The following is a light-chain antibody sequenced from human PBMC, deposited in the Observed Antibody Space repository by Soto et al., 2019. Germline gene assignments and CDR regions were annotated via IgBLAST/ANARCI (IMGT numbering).Light chain of an antibody. V-gene: IGKV3-15*01. CDR2: GAS. J-gene: IGKJ1*01. CDR1: QSVSRSY. Sequence: EIVLTQSPGTLSLSPGDSATLPCRASQSVSRSYLGWYQQKPGQAARLLMYGASIRATALTARFSGSGSGTEFTLTISGLQSEDFAVYYCHQYNSWSWTFGQGTKVDIK. CDR3: HQYNSWSWT.